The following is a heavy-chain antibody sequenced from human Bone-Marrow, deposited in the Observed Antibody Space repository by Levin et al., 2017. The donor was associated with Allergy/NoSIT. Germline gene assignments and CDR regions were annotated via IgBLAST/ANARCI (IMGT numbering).Heavy chain of an antibody. CDR1: GYSFTSYA. V-gene: IGHV1-3*01. CDR2: IYDDNINT. CDR3: ASAVFPPQGGYGELAFDGFDI. Sequence: ASVKVSCKASGYSFTSYAVHWVRQAPGQGPEWMGLIYDDNINTKYSKSFQDRVSITRDTSANTAYLELSGLRPEDTAGYFCASAVFPPQGGYGELAFDGFDIWGQGTLVTVSS. D-gene: IGHD3-10*01. J-gene: IGHJ3*02.